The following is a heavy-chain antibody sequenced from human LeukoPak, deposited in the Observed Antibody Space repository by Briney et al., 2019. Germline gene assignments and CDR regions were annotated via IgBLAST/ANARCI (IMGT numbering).Heavy chain of an antibody. CDR2: INPSGGST. V-gene: IGHV1-46*01. CDR3: AIGRVGNWFDP. J-gene: IGHJ5*02. CDR1: GYTFTSYY. Sequence: GASVKVSCKASGYTFTSYYMHWVRQAPGQGLEWMGIINPSGGSTSYAQKFQGRVTMTRDMSTSTVYMELSSLRSEDTAVYYCAIGRVGNWFDPWGQGTLVTVSS.